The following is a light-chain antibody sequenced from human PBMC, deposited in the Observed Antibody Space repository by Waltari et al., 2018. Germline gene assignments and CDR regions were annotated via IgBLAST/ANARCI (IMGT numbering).Light chain of an antibody. V-gene: IGKV4-1*01. J-gene: IGKJ1*01. CDR3: QQYFDIPRT. CDR2: WAS. CDR1: QSLLYSPHNKNY. Sequence: DIVMTQSPDSLAVSLGERATINCKYSQSLLYSPHNKNYIGWFQHRPGQPPKLLIYWASTRESGVPDRFSGSGSGTDFTLTITSLQAEDVAVYYCQQYFDIPRTFGQGPKVEIK.